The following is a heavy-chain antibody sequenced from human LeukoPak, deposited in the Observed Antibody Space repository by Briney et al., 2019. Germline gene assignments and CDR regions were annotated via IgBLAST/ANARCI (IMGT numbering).Heavy chain of an antibody. CDR3: ARHQMGANTFDY. V-gene: IGHV4-34*01. D-gene: IGHD1-26*01. Sequence: SETLSLTCAVYGGSFSGYYWSWIRQPPGKGLEWIGEINHSGSTNYNPSLKNRVTISVDTSKNQFSLKLSSVTAADTAVYYCARHQMGANTFDYWGQGTLVTVSS. J-gene: IGHJ4*02. CDR2: INHSGST. CDR1: GGSFSGYY.